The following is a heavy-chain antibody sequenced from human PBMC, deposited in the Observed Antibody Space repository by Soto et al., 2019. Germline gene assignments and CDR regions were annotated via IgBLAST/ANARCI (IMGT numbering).Heavy chain of an antibody. J-gene: IGHJ6*02. CDR2: INPNSGGT. V-gene: IGHV1-2*02. Sequence: ASLKVSCKASGYTFTGYYMHWVRQAPGQGLEWMGWINPNSGGTNYAQKFQGRVTMTRDTSISTAYMELSRLRSDDTAVYYCARNYKLLSSYYYGMDVWGQGTTVTVYS. CDR3: ARNYKLLSSYYYGMDV. CDR1: GYTFTGYY. D-gene: IGHD2-2*01.